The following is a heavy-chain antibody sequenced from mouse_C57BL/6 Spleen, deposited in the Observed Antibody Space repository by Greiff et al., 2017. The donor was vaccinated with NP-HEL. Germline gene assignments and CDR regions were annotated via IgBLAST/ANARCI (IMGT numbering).Heavy chain of an antibody. CDR2: IDPSDSYT. CDR3: ARDHGGFAY. Sequence: VQLQQPGAELVKPGASVKLSCKASGYTFTSYWMQWVKQRPGQGLEWIGEIDPSDSYTNYNQKFKGKATLTVDTSSSTAYMQLSSRTSEDSSVYYCARDHGGFAYWGQGTLVTVSA. CDR1: GYTFTSYW. V-gene: IGHV1-50*01. J-gene: IGHJ3*01.